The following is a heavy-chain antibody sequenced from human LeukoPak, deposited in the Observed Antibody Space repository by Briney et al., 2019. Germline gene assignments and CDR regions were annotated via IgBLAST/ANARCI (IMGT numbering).Heavy chain of an antibody. V-gene: IGHV3-48*03. Sequence: PGGSLRLSCAASGFTFSSYEMNWVRQAPGKGLEWVSYIGTSGTNIYYADSVKGRFTISRDNAKNSLYLQMNSLRAEDTALYHCAREIPSRGHRGEYYFDYWGQGTLATVSS. D-gene: IGHD3-16*01. J-gene: IGHJ4*02. CDR3: AREIPSRGHRGEYYFDY. CDR1: GFTFSSYE. CDR2: IGTSGTNI.